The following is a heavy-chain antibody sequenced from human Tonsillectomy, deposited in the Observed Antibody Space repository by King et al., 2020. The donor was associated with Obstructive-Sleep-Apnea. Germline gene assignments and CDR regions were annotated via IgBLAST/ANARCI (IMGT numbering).Heavy chain of an antibody. CDR3: TGDPDLFH. Sequence: VQLVESGGGLVKPGGSLRLSCAASGFTFSRFTLSWVRQAPGKGLEWVSSITSSGRYINYAESVRGRFTISKDNAKTSLYLQMNSLRAEDTAMYYCTGDPDLFHWGQGTLVTVAS. J-gene: IGHJ4*02. CDR1: GFTFSRFT. CDR2: ITSSGRYI. V-gene: IGHV3-21*01.